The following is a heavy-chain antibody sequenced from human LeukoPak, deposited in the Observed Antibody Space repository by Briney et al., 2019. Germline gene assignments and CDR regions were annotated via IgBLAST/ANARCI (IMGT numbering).Heavy chain of an antibody. D-gene: IGHD3-3*01. CDR2: IYTSGST. Sequence: PSQTLSLTCTVSGGSISSGSYYWSWIRQPAGQGLEWIGRIYTSGSTNYNPSLKSRVTISVDTSKNQFSLKLSSVTAADTAVYYCARVGSGYYYYGTDVWGQGTTVTVSS. V-gene: IGHV4-61*02. J-gene: IGHJ6*02. CDR1: GGSISSGSYY. CDR3: ARVGSGYYYYGTDV.